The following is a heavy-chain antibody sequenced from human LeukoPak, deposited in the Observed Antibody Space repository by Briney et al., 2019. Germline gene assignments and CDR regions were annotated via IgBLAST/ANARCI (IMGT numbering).Heavy chain of an antibody. Sequence: PGGSLRPSCTASGFAFSSYAMSWVRQAPGVGLEWVSAIDGGGGRTWHADSVRGRFTISRDNSKNTLVMQMNSLRAEDTAVYYCAKDFYDSSGSRYDYWGQGTLVTVSS. CDR3: AKDFYDSSGSRYDY. V-gene: IGHV3-23*01. D-gene: IGHD3-22*01. CDR1: GFAFSSYA. J-gene: IGHJ4*02. CDR2: IDGGGGRT.